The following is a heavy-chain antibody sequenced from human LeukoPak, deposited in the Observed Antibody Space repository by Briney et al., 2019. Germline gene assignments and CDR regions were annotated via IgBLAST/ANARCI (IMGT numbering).Heavy chain of an antibody. CDR3: AKSTDN. Sequence: GGSLRLSCAASGFAFSASGMHWVRQAPGKGLDWVAFIRYDGSLKYYGDSVKGRFTISRDNSKNTLYLQMNSLRAEDTAVYYCAKSTDNWGQGTLVTVSS. CDR2: IRYDGSLK. CDR1: GFAFSASG. V-gene: IGHV3-30*02. J-gene: IGHJ4*02.